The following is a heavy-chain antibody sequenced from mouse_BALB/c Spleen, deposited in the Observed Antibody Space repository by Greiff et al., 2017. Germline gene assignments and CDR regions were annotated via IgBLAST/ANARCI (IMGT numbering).Heavy chain of an antibody. CDR3: ARGYDWYFDV. D-gene: IGHD2-10*02. Sequence: QVQLQQSGAELVRPGTSVKVSCKASGYAFTNYLIEWVKQRPGQGLEWIGVINPGSGGTNYNEEFKGKATLTADKSSSTAYMQLSSLTSDDSAVYFCARGYDWYFDVWGAGTTVTVSS. J-gene: IGHJ1*01. V-gene: IGHV1-54*01. CDR2: INPGSGGT. CDR1: GYAFTNYL.